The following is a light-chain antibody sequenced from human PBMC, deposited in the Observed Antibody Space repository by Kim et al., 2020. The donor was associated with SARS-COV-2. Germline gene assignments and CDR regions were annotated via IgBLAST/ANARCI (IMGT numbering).Light chain of an antibody. CDR1: QSVNTW. CDR2: KAS. Sequence: DIHMTQSPSTLSASVGDRVTITCRASQSVNTWLAWYQQKPGKAPNLLIYKASTLQSGVPPSISGGGSGTEFTLTISSLQPDDFAIYYCQQYYTYPWTFGQGTKVDIK. CDR3: QQYYTYPWT. V-gene: IGKV1-5*03. J-gene: IGKJ1*01.